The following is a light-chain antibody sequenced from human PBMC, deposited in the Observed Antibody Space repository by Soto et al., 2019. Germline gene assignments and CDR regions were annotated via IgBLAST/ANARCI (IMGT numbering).Light chain of an antibody. CDR3: QKYNSAPLT. Sequence: DIQMTQSPSSLSASLGDRVTITCRASQGIGVYVAWFQQKPGNVPRLLIYAASTLQSGVPSRFSGSGSGTDFTLTISSLQPEDVATYYCQKYNSAPLTFGGGTKVEIK. J-gene: IGKJ4*01. V-gene: IGKV1-27*01. CDR1: QGIGVY. CDR2: AAS.